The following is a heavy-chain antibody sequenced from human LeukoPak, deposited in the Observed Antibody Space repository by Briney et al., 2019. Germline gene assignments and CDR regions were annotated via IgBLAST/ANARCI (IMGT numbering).Heavy chain of an antibody. CDR1: GYTFTSYD. CDR3: ARPDSSSWFLDDAFDI. CDR2: MNPNSGNT. J-gene: IGHJ3*02. V-gene: IGHV1-8*01. Sequence: ASVKVSCKASGYTFTSYDINWVRQATGQGLEWMGWMNPNSGNTGYAQKFQGRVTMTRNTSISTAYTELSRLRSDDTAVYYCARPDSSSWFLDDAFDIWGQGTMVTVSS. D-gene: IGHD6-13*01.